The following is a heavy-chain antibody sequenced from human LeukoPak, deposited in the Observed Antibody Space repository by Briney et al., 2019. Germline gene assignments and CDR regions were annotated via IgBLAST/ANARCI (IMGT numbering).Heavy chain of an antibody. CDR1: GGSISSGGYY. CDR3: ARTDILTGYYRTFDY. Sequence: SQTLSLTCTVSGGSISSGGYYWSWIRQLPGKGLEWIGYIYYSGSTYYNPSLKSRVTISVDTSKNQFSLKLSSVTAADTAVYYCARTDILTGYYRTFDYWGQGTLVTVSS. D-gene: IGHD3-9*01. J-gene: IGHJ4*02. V-gene: IGHV4-31*03. CDR2: IYYSGST.